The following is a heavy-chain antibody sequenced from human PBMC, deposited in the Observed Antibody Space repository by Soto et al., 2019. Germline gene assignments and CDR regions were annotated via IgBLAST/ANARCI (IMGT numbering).Heavy chain of an antibody. CDR1: GGTFSSYT. D-gene: IGHD6-6*01. V-gene: IGHV1-69*02. J-gene: IGHJ6*03. CDR2: IIPILGIA. Sequence: GASVKVSCKASGGTFSSYTISRVRQAPGQGLEWMGRIIPILGIANYAQKFQGRVTITADKSTSTAYMELSSLRSEDTAVYYCELSGAARTTHYYYYYYMDVWGKGTTVTVSS. CDR3: ELSGAARTTHYYYYYYMDV.